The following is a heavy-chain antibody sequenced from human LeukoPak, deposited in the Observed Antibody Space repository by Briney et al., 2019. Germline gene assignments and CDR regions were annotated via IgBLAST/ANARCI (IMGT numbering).Heavy chain of an antibody. CDR3: ARPGAYQPTLDY. D-gene: IGHD2-2*01. V-gene: IGHV4-39*01. J-gene: IGHJ4*02. CDR2: IYSGGSP. Sequence: SSETLSLTCTVSGGSISSSTYFWGWIRQPPGKGLEWIGNIYSGGSPSYNPSLKSRVTISVDTSKNQLSLKLSSVTAADTAVYYCARPGAYQPTLDYWGQGTLVTVSS. CDR1: GGSISSSTYF.